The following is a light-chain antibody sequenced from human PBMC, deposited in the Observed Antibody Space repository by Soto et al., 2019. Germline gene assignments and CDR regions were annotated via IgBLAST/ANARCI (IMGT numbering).Light chain of an antibody. CDR1: QVIDNY. J-gene: IGKJ1*01. CDR2: AGS. Sequence: DIQMTQSPSSLSASVGDRVTITCRASQVIDNYLAWYQQQPGKVPRLLIYAGSVLQAGVPPRFTGSGSGTDFTPTISSLQPEDVATYFCQKYNSAPWTFGQGTKVEIK. V-gene: IGKV1-27*01. CDR3: QKYNSAPWT.